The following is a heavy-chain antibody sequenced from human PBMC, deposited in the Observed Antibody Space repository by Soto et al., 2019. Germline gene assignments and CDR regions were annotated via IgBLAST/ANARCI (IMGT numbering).Heavy chain of an antibody. J-gene: IGHJ4*02. CDR2: ISSSSSTI. D-gene: IGHD3-3*01. CDR3: ARDAIDYDFWSGYSDYFDY. V-gene: IGHV3-48*02. CDR1: VFTFSSYS. Sequence: PGGSLRLSCAASVFTFSSYSMNWVRQAPGKGLEWVSYISSSSSTIYYADSVKGRFTISRDNAKNSLYLQMNSLRDEDTAVYYCARDAIDYDFWSGYSDYFDYWGQGNLVTVSS.